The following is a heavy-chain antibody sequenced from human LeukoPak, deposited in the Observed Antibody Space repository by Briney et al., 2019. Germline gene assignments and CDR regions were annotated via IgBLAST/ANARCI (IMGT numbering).Heavy chain of an antibody. CDR3: ARRVGIAAAGTEDY. CDR2: IYYSGST. J-gene: IGHJ4*02. CDR1: GGSISSSSYY. D-gene: IGHD6-13*01. V-gene: IGHV4-39*01. Sequence: PSETLSLTCTVSGGSISSSSYYWGWIRQPPGKGLEWIGSIYYSGSTYYNPSLKSRVTTSVDTSKNQFSLKLSSVTAADTAVYYCARRVGIAAAGTEDYWGQGTLVTVSS.